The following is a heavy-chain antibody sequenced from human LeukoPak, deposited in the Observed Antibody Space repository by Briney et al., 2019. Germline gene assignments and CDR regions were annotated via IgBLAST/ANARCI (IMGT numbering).Heavy chain of an antibody. CDR1: GYTLTSYG. CDR3: ARGAYGDK. D-gene: IGHD4-17*01. V-gene: IGHV1-18*01. J-gene: IGHJ4*02. Sequence: ASVKVSFEASGYTLTSYGINWMRQAPGQGLEWMGWISTQSGNTNYAQKVQGRLTLTTDRSTNTAYMELRSLRSDDTAVYYCARGAYGDKWGQGTMVTVSS. CDR2: ISTQSGNT.